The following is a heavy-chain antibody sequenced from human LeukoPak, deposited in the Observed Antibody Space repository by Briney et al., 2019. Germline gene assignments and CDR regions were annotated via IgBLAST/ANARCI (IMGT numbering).Heavy chain of an antibody. Sequence: GGSLRLSCAASGFTFSSYWMHWVRQAPGKGLVWVSRINSDGSSTSYADSVKGRFTISRDNAKNTLYLQMNSLRAEDTAVYYCARVWDSSGFFDYWGQGTLVTVSS. CDR2: INSDGSST. J-gene: IGHJ4*02. CDR1: GFTFSSYW. CDR3: ARVWDSSGFFDY. D-gene: IGHD3-22*01. V-gene: IGHV3-74*01.